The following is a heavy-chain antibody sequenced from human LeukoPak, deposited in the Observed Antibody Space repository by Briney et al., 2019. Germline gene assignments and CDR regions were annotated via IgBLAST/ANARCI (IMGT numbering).Heavy chain of an antibody. CDR2: IIPIFGTA. J-gene: IGHJ4*02. D-gene: IGHD5-24*01. CDR3: ARTTMGRDGYNPREDLDY. CDR1: GGTFISYA. V-gene: IGHV1-69*05. Sequence: ASVKVSCKASGGTFISYAISWVRQAPGQGLEWMGRIIPIFGTANYAQKFQGRVTITTDESTSTAYMELSSLRSEDTAVYYCARTTMGRDGYNPREDLDYWGQGTLVTVSS.